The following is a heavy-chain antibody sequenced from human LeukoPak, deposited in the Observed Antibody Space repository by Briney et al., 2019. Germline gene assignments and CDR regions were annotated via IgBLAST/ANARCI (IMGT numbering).Heavy chain of an antibody. CDR1: GGTFSIYA. J-gene: IGHJ6*02. D-gene: IGHD3-3*01. Sequence: SVKVSCKASGGTFSIYAISWVRQAPGQGLEWMGGIIPIFGTANYAQKFQGRVTITADESTSTAYMELSSLRPEDTAVYYCARTLKSAGGDFWSGYYYYYGMDVWGQGTTVTVSS. CDR3: ARTLKSAGGDFWSGYYYYYGMDV. V-gene: IGHV1-69*13. CDR2: IIPIFGTA.